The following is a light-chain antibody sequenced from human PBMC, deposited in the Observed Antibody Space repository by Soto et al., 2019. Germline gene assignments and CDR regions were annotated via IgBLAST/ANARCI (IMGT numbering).Light chain of an antibody. CDR2: EAS. Sequence: DIQMTQSPSFVSASVVDRVTITCRASQIITRYLNWYQHKVGKAPNLLIYEASKLQSGVPSRFSGSGSGTDFTLTISSLQPEDFATYYCQQSYGSPRTFGQGTKVDIK. V-gene: IGKV1-39*01. CDR1: QIITRY. CDR3: QQSYGSPRT. J-gene: IGKJ1*01.